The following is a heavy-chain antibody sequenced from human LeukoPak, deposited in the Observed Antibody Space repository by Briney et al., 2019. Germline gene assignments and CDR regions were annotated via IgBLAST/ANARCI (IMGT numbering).Heavy chain of an antibody. J-gene: IGHJ4*02. CDR1: GFIFSGYS. V-gene: IGHV3-30*03. CDR2: ISYDGSNK. Sequence: GGSLRLSCAASGFIFSGYSMNWVRQAPGKGLEWVAVISYDGSNKYYADSVKGRFTISRDNSKNTLYLQMNSLRAEDTAVYYCARGGSSSAENDYWGQGTLVTVSS. D-gene: IGHD6-6*01. CDR3: ARGGSSSAENDY.